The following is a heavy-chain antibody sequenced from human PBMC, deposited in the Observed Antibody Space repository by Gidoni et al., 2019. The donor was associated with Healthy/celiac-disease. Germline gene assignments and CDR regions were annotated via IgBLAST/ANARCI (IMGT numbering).Heavy chain of an antibody. CDR1: GFTVSSNY. CDR3: ASRTPLGDFDY. J-gene: IGHJ4*02. CDR2: IYSGGST. V-gene: IGHV3-66*01. Sequence: EVQLVEPGGGLVQPGGSLRLSCAASGFTVSSNYMSWVRQAPGKGLEWVSVIYSGGSTYYADSVKGRFTISRDNSKNTLYLQMNSLRAEDTAVYYCASRTPLGDFDYWGQGTLVTVSS. D-gene: IGHD3-10*01.